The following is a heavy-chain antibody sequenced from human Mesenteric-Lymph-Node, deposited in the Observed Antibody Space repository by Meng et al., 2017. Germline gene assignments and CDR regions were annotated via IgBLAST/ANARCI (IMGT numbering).Heavy chain of an antibody. V-gene: IGHV1-8*02. CDR2: MNPNSANS. J-gene: IGHJ4*02. D-gene: IGHD5-18*01. Sequence: QVQLVQSGAEVKKAGASVKVSCKASGYTFTGYYMHWVRQPTGQGLEWMGWMNPNSANSGYAQKFQGRVTLTRNTSINTAYMELSSLRSEDTAVYYCARGGISYSYVDDYWGQGTLVTVSS. CDR1: GYTFTGYY. CDR3: ARGGISYSYVDDY.